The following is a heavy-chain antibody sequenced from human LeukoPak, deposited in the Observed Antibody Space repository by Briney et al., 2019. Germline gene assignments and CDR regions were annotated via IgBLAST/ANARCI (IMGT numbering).Heavy chain of an antibody. V-gene: IGHV4-4*07. CDR3: ARSKWELPDY. Sequence: TSETLSLTXTVSGGSISSYYWSWIRQSAGKGLEWIGRIYTSGSTNYNPSLKSRVTMSVDTSKNQFSLKLSSVTAADTAVYYCARSKWELPDYWGQGTLVTVSS. CDR1: GGSISSYY. CDR2: IYTSGST. D-gene: IGHD1-26*01. J-gene: IGHJ4*02.